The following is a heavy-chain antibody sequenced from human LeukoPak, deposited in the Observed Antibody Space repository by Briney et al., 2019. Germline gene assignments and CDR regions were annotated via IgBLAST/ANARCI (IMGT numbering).Heavy chain of an antibody. D-gene: IGHD1-1*01. V-gene: IGHV3-7*04. J-gene: IGHJ4*02. CDR3: VRVTTNGYFDY. CDR2: IKGDGNKK. CDR1: GFSFSNHW. Sequence: PGGSLRLSCAASGFSFSNHWMRWVRQAPGKGLEWVATIKGDGNKKDYVDSVRGRFTVSIDNAKNSLYLQMNRLRAEDTAVYFCVRVTTNGYFDYWGQGSLVTVSS.